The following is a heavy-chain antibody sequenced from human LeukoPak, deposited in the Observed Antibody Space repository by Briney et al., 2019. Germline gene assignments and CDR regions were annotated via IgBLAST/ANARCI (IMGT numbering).Heavy chain of an antibody. V-gene: IGHV4-59*08. Sequence: SETLSLTCTVSGGSISSYYWSWIRQPPGKGLEWIGYIYYSGSTNYNPSLKSRVTISVDTSKNQFSLKLSSVAAADTAVYYCARSYYYGMDVWGQGTTVTVSS. CDR3: ARSYYYGMDV. J-gene: IGHJ6*02. CDR1: GGSISSYY. CDR2: IYYSGST.